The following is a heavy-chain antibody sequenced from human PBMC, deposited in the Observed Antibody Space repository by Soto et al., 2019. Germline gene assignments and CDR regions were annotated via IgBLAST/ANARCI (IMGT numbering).Heavy chain of an antibody. CDR3: ARAFEANDY. J-gene: IGHJ4*02. D-gene: IGHD3-3*02. V-gene: IGHV4-59*01. CDR2: IYYSGST. CDR1: GGSISSYY. Sequence: SETLSLTCTVSGGSISSYYWSWIRQPPGKGLEWIGYIYYSGSTNYNPSLKSRVTISVDTSKNQFSLKLSSVTAADTAVYYCARAFEANDYWGQGSLVTVSS.